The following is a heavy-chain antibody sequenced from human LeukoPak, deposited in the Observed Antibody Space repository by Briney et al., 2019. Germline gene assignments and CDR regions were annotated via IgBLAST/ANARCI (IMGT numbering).Heavy chain of an antibody. D-gene: IGHD2-2*01. CDR1: GYTFTSYD. CDR2: MNPSSGNT. CDR3: ARIWQRKVVVPAALGY. Sequence: ASVKVSCKASGYTFTSYDINWVRQATGQGLEWMGWMNPSSGNTGYAQKFQGRVTMTRNTSISTAYMELSSLRSEDTAVYYCARIWQRKVVVPAALGYWGQGTLVTVSS. J-gene: IGHJ4*02. V-gene: IGHV1-8*01.